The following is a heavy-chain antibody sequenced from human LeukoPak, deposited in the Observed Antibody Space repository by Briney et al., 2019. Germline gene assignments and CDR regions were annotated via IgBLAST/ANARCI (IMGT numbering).Heavy chain of an antibody. V-gene: IGHV4-59*01. CDR1: GGSISSYY. CDR2: IYYSGST. J-gene: IGHJ5*02. CDR3: ARHSGDGYPEA. Sequence: SETLSLTCTVSGGSISSYYWSWIRQPPGKGLEWLGYIYYSGSTNYNPSLKSRVTISVDTSKNQFSLKLSSVTAADTAVYYCARHSGDGYPEAWGQGTLVTVSS. D-gene: IGHD5-24*01.